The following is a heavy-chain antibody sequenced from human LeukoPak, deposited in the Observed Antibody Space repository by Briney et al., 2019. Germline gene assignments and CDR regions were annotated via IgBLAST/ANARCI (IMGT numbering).Heavy chain of an antibody. CDR3: ARDREPDAFDI. CDR1: GFTFSSYG. J-gene: IGHJ3*02. V-gene: IGHV3-48*04. Sequence: GGTLRLSCAASGFTFSSYGMSWVRQAPGKGLEWVSYISSSGSTIYYADSVKGRFTVSRDSAKNSLYLQMDSLKVEDTAVYYCARDREPDAFDIWGQGTMVTVSS. CDR2: ISSSGSTI. D-gene: IGHD1-26*01.